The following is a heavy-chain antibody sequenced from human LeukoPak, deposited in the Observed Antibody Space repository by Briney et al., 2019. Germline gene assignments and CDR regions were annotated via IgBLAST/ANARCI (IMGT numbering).Heavy chain of an antibody. Sequence: PGGSLRVSCAASGFTFSNYNMNWVRQAPGRGLEWVSSIGSSSTYIYYAHSVKGRFTLFRDNAKNSLYLQMDSLEAEKTAVYYFAGDHNDLTGTYWESFDCWGQGTLVTVSS. D-gene: IGHD1-26*01. CDR1: GFTFSNYN. J-gene: IGHJ4*02. CDR3: AGDHNDLTGTYWESFDC. CDR2: IGSSSTYI. V-gene: IGHV3-21*01.